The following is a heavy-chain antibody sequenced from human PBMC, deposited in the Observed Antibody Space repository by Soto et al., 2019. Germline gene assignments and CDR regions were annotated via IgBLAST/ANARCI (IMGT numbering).Heavy chain of an antibody. Sequence: EVQLVESGGGLVKPGGSLRLSCAASGFTFSSYSMNCVRHAPGKGLEWVSAISSSSSYMYYADSVKGRFTISRDNAKNSLYLQMNSLSAEDTAVYYCAREGSKYSGYDFDYWGQGTLVTVSS. D-gene: IGHD5-12*01. CDR1: GFTFSSYS. CDR2: ISSSSSYM. V-gene: IGHV3-21*01. J-gene: IGHJ4*02. CDR3: AREGSKYSGYDFDY.